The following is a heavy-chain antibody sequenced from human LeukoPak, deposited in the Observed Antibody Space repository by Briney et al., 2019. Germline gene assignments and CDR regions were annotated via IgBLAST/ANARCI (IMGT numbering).Heavy chain of an antibody. V-gene: IGHV3-48*04. D-gene: IGHD3-10*01. CDR2: ISSSGSTI. CDR3: ARDMIRGVTFDY. CDR1: GFTFSSFW. Sequence: GGSLRLACAASGFTFSSFWMNWVRLAPGKGLEWLSYISSSGSTIYYADSVKGRFTISRDNAKNSLYLQMNSLRAEDTAVYFCARDMIRGVTFDYWGQGTLVTVSS. J-gene: IGHJ4*02.